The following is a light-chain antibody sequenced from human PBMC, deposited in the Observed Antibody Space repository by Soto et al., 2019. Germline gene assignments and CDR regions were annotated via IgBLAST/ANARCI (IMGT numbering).Light chain of an antibody. Sequence: VLTQSPGTLSLSPGERATLSCRASQSVSSSNLAWYQKKPGQAPRVLIYGASTRATGIPDRFSGSGSGSDFTLTISRLEPEDFAVYYCQQYDSPPYTFGQGTKVEIK. CDR3: QQYDSPPYT. V-gene: IGKV3-20*01. CDR1: QSVSSSN. CDR2: GAS. J-gene: IGKJ2*01.